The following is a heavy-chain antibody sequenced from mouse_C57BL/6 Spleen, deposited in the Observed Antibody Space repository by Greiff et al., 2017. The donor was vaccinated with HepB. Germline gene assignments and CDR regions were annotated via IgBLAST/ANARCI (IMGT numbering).Heavy chain of an antibody. D-gene: IGHD1-1*01. CDR3: ARGDYGSSGADWYFDV. J-gene: IGHJ1*03. CDR2: INPNNGGT. CDR1: GYTFTDYY. Sequence: EVQLQQSGPELVKPGASVKISCKASGYTFTDYYMNWVKQSHGKSLEWIGDINPNNGGTSYNQKFKGKATLTVDKSSSTAYMELRSLTSEDSAVYYCARGDYGSSGADWYFDVWGTGTTVTVSS. V-gene: IGHV1-26*01.